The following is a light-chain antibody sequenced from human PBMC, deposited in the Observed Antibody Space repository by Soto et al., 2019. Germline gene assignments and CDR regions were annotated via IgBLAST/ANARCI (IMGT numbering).Light chain of an antibody. CDR1: SSSIGTNY. J-gene: IGLJ1*01. CDR2: KNN. V-gene: IGLV1-47*01. CDR3: ASWDGSLSVYV. Sequence: QSVLTQPPSASGTPGQRVTISCSGSSSSIGTNYVYWYQQLPGTAPKLLIYKNNQRPSGVPDRFSGSKSGTSASLAISGLRSDDEAYYHCASWDGSLSVYVFGTGTKVTVL.